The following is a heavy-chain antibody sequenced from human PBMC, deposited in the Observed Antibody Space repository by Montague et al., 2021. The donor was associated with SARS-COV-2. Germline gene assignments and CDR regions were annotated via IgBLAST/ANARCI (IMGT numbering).Heavy chain of an antibody. CDR2: IYYSGST. D-gene: IGHD3-22*01. J-gene: IGHJ6*02. CDR3: ARDTRITMLVVVNRYGMDV. CDR1: GGAISSSSYY. V-gene: IGHV4-39*07. Sequence: SETLSLTCTVSGGAISSSSYYWGWIRQPPGKGLEWIGSIYYSGSTYYNPSLKSRVTISVDTSKNHFSLKLSSVTAADTAVYYCARDTRITMLVVVNRYGMDVWGQGTTVTVSS.